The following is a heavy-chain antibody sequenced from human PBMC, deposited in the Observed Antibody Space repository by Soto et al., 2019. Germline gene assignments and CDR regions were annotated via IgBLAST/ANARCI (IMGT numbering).Heavy chain of an antibody. V-gene: IGHV4-61*01. CDR2: IYYSGAT. CDR1: GGSMRGSKSNFY. Sequence: SATLSLNFSFSGGSMRGSKSNFYWSCIRQSQGKGLEWIGSIYYSGATNYNPSLESRLTISVDTSKNQFSLNLSSVTAADSAVYYCARAMGDWGTYYYYYGFDVWGQGTTVTVSS. D-gene: IGHD3-16*01. J-gene: IGHJ6*02. CDR3: ARAMGDWGTYYYYYGFDV.